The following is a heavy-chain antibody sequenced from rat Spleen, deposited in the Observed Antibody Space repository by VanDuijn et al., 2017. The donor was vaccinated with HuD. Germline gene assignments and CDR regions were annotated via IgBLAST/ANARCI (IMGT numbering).Heavy chain of an antibody. D-gene: IGHD1-10*01. CDR1: GFTFSNYG. J-gene: IGHJ3*01. CDR3: ARHGIYNNYGWFAY. V-gene: IGHV5-19*01. Sequence: EVQLVESGGGLVQPGRSLKLSCAASGFTFSNYGMNWIRQAPTKGLEWVASISPSGGNIWYRDSVKGRFTISRDDAESTLYLQMDSLRSEDTATYYCARHGIYNNYGWFAYWGQGTLVTVSS. CDR2: ISPSGGNI.